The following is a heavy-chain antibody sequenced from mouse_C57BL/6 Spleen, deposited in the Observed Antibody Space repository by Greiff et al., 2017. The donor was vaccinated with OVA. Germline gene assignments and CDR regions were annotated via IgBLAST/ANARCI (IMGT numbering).Heavy chain of an antibody. CDR3: TRGYYYGSIYFDY. D-gene: IGHD1-1*01. CDR1: GYTFTDYE. Sequence: QVQLQQSGAELVRPGASVTLSCKASGYTFTDYEMHWVKQTPVHGLEWIGAIDPETGGTAYNQKFKGKAILTADKSSSTAYMELRSLTSEDSAVYYCTRGYYYGSIYFDYWGQGTTLTVSS. J-gene: IGHJ2*01. CDR2: IDPETGGT. V-gene: IGHV1-15*01.